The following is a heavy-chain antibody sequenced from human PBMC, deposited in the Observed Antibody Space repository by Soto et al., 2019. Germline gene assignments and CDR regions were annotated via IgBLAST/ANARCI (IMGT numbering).Heavy chain of an antibody. CDR3: AKHYVGYGWCDT. Sequence: PGGSLRLSCAASGFTFSSYAMSWVRQAPGEGLEWVSAISASGPSTYYADSVKGRFTISRDNSKSTLYLQMNSLRPEDTAVYYCAKHYVGYGWCDTWGQGTLVTVSS. V-gene: IGHV3-23*01. J-gene: IGHJ5*02. CDR1: GFTFSSYA. D-gene: IGHD2-15*01. CDR2: ISASGPST.